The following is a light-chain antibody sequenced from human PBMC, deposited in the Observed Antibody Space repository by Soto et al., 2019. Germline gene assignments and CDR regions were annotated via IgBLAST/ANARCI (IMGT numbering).Light chain of an antibody. Sequence: EIVLTQSPGNLSLSPGERATLSCRASQSIGNKQLAWYQQKPGQXHRXLIYGASSRAAGIPDRFGGSGSGTDVTINISRLEPEDVEVYYGHHYHNWPMTFGQGTRLEIK. V-gene: IGKV3-20*01. CDR1: QSIGNKQ. CDR2: GAS. CDR3: HHYHNWPMT. J-gene: IGKJ5*01.